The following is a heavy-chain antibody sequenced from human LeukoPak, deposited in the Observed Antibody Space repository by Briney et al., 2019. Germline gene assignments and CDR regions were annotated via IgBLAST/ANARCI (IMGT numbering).Heavy chain of an antibody. CDR1: GGSISSYY. D-gene: IGHD6-13*01. CDR2: IYTSGST. V-gene: IGHV4-4*07. J-gene: IGHJ3*02. Sequence: SETLSLTCTVSGGSISSYYWSWIRQPAGKGLEWIGRIYTSGSTHYNPSLKSRVTMSVDTSKNQFSLKLSSVTTADTAVYYCARQNVRGIAAALEAFDIWGQGTMVTVSS. CDR3: ARQNVRGIAAALEAFDI.